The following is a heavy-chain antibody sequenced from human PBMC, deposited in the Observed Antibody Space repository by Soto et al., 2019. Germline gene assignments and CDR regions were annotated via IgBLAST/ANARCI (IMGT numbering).Heavy chain of an antibody. V-gene: IGHV4-59*01. D-gene: IGHD6-13*01. CDR2: VYNSGST. CDR1: GGSISSNY. CDR3: ARYRREAVAGYTLDN. J-gene: IGHJ4*02. Sequence: KTSETLSLTCTVSGGSISSNYWTWIRQPPGKGLEWIGYVYNSGSTNYNPSLKSRVTISEDTSKSQFSLKVNSMTAADPAVYYCARYRREAVAGYTLDNWGQGILVTVSS.